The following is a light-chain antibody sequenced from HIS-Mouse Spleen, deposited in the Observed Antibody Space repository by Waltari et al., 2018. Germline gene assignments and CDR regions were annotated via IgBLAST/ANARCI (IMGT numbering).Light chain of an antibody. CDR1: TIGSTS. J-gene: IGLJ2*01. Sequence: SYVLTPPPPVSAAPGKTARITCEGNTIGSTSVPWYQQKPAQAPVLVVYDDSDRPSGIPERFSGSNSGNTATLTISRVEAGDEADYYCQVWDSSSDHVVFGGGTKLNVL. V-gene: IGLV3-21*03. CDR3: QVWDSSSDHVV. CDR2: DDS.